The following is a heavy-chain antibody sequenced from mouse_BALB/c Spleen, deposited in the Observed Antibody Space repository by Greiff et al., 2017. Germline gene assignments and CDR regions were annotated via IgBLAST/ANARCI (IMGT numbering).Heavy chain of an antibody. D-gene: IGHD2-1*01. CDR2: IWAGGST. V-gene: IGHV2-9*02. Sequence: QVQLQQSGPGLVAPSQSLSITCTVSGFSLTSYGVHWVRQPPGKGLEWLGVIWAGGSTNYNSALMSRLSISKDNSKSQVFLKMNSLQTDDTAMYYCARDGRNYGNYFDVWGAGTTVTVSS. J-gene: IGHJ1*01. CDR1: GFSLTSYG. CDR3: ARDGRNYGNYFDV.